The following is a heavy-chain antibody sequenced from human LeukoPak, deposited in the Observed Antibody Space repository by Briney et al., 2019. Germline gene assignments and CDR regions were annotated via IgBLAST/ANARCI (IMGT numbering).Heavy chain of an antibody. CDR1: GGSISSYY. Sequence: PSETLSLTCTVSGGSISSYYWSWIRQPPGKGLEWIGYTHYSGCTNYNPSLKSRVTISVDTSKNQFSLKLSSVTAADTAVYYCARIQTGTVRYYGMDVWGQGTTVTVSS. V-gene: IGHV4-59*01. CDR2: THYSGCT. J-gene: IGHJ6*02. D-gene: IGHD1-1*01. CDR3: ARIQTGTVRYYGMDV.